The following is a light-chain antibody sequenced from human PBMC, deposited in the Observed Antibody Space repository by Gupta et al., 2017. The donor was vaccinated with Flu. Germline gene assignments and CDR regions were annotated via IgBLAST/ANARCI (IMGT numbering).Light chain of an antibody. CDR2: GAS. CDR3: QQDGSSPIT. CDR1: QSVRSRY. V-gene: IGKV3-20*01. Sequence: EIVLTQSPGTLSVSPGERATLSCRASQSVRSRYLAWYQQKPGQAPRLLIYGASSRATGIPDRFSGRGSGTDFTLTISRLEPEDFAVYYCQQDGSSPITFGQGTRMEIK. J-gene: IGKJ5*01.